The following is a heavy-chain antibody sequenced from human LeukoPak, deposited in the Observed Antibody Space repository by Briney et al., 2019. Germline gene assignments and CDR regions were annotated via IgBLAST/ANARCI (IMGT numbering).Heavy chain of an antibody. D-gene: IGHD6-19*01. V-gene: IGHV6-1*01. CDR1: GDSVPSNSPP. Sequence: SQTLSLTCAISGDSVPSNSPPWNWIRHSPSRGLEWRGRPYYRSKWYNDYAVSVKSRITINPDTSKNQFSLQLNSVTPEDTAVYYCASSRGSSGWQSFDYWGQGTLVTVSS. J-gene: IGHJ4*02. CDR2: PYYRSKWYN. CDR3: ASSRGSSGWQSFDY.